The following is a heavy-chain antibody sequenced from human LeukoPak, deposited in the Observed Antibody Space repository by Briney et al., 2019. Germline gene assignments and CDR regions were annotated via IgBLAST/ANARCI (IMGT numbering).Heavy chain of an antibody. J-gene: IGHJ4*02. CDR1: GFTFDSCG. CDR2: ISGIGGAT. CDR3: AKFSPYDILTGSKYYFDF. D-gene: IGHD3-9*01. V-gene: IGHV3-23*01. Sequence: PGGPLRLSCAASGFTFDSCGMSWVRQAPGKGLEWVSSISGIGGATYYTGSVKGRFTISRDNSKNTLYLQITSLRAEDTAVYYCAKFSPYDILTGSKYYFDFWGQGALVTVSS.